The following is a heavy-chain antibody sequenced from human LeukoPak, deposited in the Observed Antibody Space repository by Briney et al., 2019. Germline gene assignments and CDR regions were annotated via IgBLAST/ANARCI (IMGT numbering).Heavy chain of an antibody. V-gene: IGHV4-34*01. J-gene: IGHJ4*02. CDR1: GGSFSGYY. CDR3: ARSEIDDYSRY. Sequence: SETLSLTCAVYGGSFSGYYWNWIRQAPGKGLEWIGEINHSGSTNYSPSLKSRLTMSVDTSKNQFSLKMKAVTAADTAVYYCARSEIDDYSRYWGQGTRVIVSS. CDR2: INHSGST. D-gene: IGHD3-16*01.